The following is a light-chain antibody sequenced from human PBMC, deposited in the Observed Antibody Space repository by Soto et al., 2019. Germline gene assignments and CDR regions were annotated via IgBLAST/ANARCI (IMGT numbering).Light chain of an antibody. Sequence: EIVLTQSPATLSLSPGERATLSCRASQSVSSYLAWYQQKPGQAPRLLIYGASNRATGIPDRFSGSGSGTDFTLTISRLEPEDFAVYYCQQYSNSPFTFGPGTKVDIK. CDR3: QQYSNSPFT. CDR1: QSVSSY. V-gene: IGKV3-20*01. J-gene: IGKJ3*01. CDR2: GAS.